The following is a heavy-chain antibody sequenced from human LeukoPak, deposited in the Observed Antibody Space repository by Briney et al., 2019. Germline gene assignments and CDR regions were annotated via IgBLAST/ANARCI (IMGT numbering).Heavy chain of an antibody. J-gene: IGHJ6*02. CDR2: VNRDGSET. CDR1: AFIFSGHW. CDR3: ARNNGMDV. V-gene: IGHV3-7*03. Sequence: GGSLRLSCEGSAFIFSGHWMTWVRQVPGRGPEWVANVNRDGSETYYLDSVKGRFTISKDNAKNSLYLQMNSLRAEDTALYHCARNNGMDVWGQGTTVIVSS.